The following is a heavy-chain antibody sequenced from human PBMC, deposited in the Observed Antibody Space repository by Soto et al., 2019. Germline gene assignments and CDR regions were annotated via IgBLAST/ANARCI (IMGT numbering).Heavy chain of an antibody. Sequence: PLETLSLTCTVSGGSISSTSFYWGWIRQPPGKGLEWIGNIYYSGSTYYNPSLKSRVTISVDTSKNQFSLKLNSVTAADTAVYYCTKTSGSYGGYYYYALDVWGQGTTVTVSS. V-gene: IGHV4-39*01. CDR3: TKTSGSYGGYYYYALDV. D-gene: IGHD1-26*01. CDR1: GGSISSTSFY. J-gene: IGHJ6*02. CDR2: IYYSGST.